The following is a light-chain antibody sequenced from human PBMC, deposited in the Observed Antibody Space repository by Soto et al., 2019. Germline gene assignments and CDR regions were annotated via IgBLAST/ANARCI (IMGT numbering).Light chain of an antibody. CDR1: SSDVGGYNY. J-gene: IGLJ2*01. CDR2: EVS. Sequence: QSALTQPPSASGSPGQSVTISCTGTSSDVGGYNYVSWYQQDPGKAPKLMIYEVSKRPSGVPDRFSGSKSGNTASLTVSGLQAEVEAGYYCSSYAGSNNPVVFGGGTKLTVL. V-gene: IGLV2-8*01. CDR3: SSYAGSNNPVV.